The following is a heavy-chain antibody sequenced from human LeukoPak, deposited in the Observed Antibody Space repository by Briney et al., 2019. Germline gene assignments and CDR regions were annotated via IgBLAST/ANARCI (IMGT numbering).Heavy chain of an antibody. D-gene: IGHD1-26*01. CDR2: VSSDGGTT. V-gene: IGHV3-30*18. CDR3: TKESASGSRYDFDC. CDR1: GFTFSNHG. Sequence: GGSLRLSCAASGFTFSNHGIHWVRQAPGKGLQWVAVVSSDGGTTYYADSVKGRFTISRDNSKNTMYLQMNSLRAEDTAMYYCTKESASGSRYDFDCWGQGTLVTVSS. J-gene: IGHJ4*02.